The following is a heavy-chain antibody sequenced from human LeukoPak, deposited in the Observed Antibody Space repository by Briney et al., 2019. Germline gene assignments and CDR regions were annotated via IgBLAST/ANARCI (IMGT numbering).Heavy chain of an antibody. CDR2: IGTAGDT. CDR1: GFTFSSYD. J-gene: IGHJ5*02. V-gene: IGHV3-13*01. D-gene: IGHD5-12*01. CDR3: ARARGGSNWFDP. Sequence: GGSLRLSCAASGFTFSSYDMHWVRQATGKGLEWVSAIGTAGDTYYPGSVKGRFTISRENAKNSLYLQMNSLRAWDTAVYYCARARGGSNWFDPWGLGTLVTVSS.